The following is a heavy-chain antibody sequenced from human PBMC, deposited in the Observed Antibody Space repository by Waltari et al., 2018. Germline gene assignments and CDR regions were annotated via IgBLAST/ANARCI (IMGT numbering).Heavy chain of an antibody. D-gene: IGHD1-26*01. J-gene: IGHJ4*02. Sequence: EVEVGESGGGVVQPGGSLRLAWAVRGFCFGCYWLHWVRQAPGKGLVWVSRINSDGSSTSYADSVKGRFTISRDNAKNTLYLQMNSLRAEDTAVYYCARKWVGLQTHQVDYWGQGTLVTVSS. CDR3: ARKWVGLQTHQVDY. CDR2: INSDGSST. CDR1: GFCFGCYW. V-gene: IGHV3-74*01.